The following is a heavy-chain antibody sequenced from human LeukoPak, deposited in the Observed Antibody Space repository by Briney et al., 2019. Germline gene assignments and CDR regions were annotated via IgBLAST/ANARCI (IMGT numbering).Heavy chain of an antibody. D-gene: IGHD1-7*01. CDR2: IWNDGSNK. Sequence: GRSLRLSCAASGFTFTSYGMHWVRQAPGKGLEWVAVIWNDGSNKYYADSVKGRFTISRDNSKNTLYLQMNSLRAEDMAVYYCARPSGTWGVFDIWGQGTMVTVSS. CDR1: GFTFTSYG. J-gene: IGHJ3*02. V-gene: IGHV3-33*01. CDR3: ARPSGTWGVFDI.